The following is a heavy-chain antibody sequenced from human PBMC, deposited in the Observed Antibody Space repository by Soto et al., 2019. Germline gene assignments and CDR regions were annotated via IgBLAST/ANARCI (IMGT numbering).Heavy chain of an antibody. V-gene: IGHV1-18*01. CDR3: ARDPVAGTYFGY. Sequence: QVQLVQSGAEVKKPGASVKVSCKASGYTFTSYGISWVRQAPGQGLERMGWINAYNGNTNYAQKLQGRVTMTTDTPTSTAYMELRSLRSDDTAVFSCARDPVAGTYFGYWGQGTLVTVSS. D-gene: IGHD6-19*01. J-gene: IGHJ4*02. CDR2: INAYNGNT. CDR1: GYTFTSYG.